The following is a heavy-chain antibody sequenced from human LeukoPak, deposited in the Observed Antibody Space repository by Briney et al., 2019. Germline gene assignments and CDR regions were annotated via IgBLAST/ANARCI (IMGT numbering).Heavy chain of an antibody. V-gene: IGHV3-48*04. CDR3: ATGKRGYCSGGSCQAADY. Sequence: GGSLRLSCAASGFTFSSYSMNWVRQAPGKGLEWVSYISSSSSTIYYADSVKGRFTISRDNAKNSLYLQMNSLRAEDTAVYYCATGKRGYCSGGSCQAADYWGQGTLVTVSS. CDR2: ISSSSSTI. J-gene: IGHJ4*02. CDR1: GFTFSSYS. D-gene: IGHD2-15*01.